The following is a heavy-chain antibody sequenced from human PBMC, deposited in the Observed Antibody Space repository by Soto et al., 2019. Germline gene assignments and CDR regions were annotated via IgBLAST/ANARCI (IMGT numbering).Heavy chain of an antibody. D-gene: IGHD3-10*01. V-gene: IGHV4-59*08. CDR3: AKHWGSYYRMNNWFDP. CDR1: GGSISNNH. CDR2: ISYSGST. J-gene: IGHJ5*02. Sequence: SETLSLTCTVSGGSISNNHWSWTRQPPGKAVEWIGYISYSGSTNYNPSLKSRVTISVDTSKNQFSLKLSSVTAADTAVYYCAKHWGSYYRMNNWFDPGGQGTLVTVSS.